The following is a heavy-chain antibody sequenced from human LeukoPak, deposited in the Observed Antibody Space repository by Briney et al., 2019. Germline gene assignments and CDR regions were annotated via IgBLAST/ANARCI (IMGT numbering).Heavy chain of an antibody. J-gene: IGHJ3*02. D-gene: IGHD2-15*01. Sequence: RASETLSLTCTVSGGSISSYYWSWTRQPPGKGLEWIGYIYYSGSTNYNPSLKSRVTISVDTSKNQFSLKLSSVTAADTAVYYCARKLVGYDAFDIWGQGTMVTVSS. CDR2: IYYSGST. CDR3: ARKLVGYDAFDI. CDR1: GGSISSYY. V-gene: IGHV4-59*08.